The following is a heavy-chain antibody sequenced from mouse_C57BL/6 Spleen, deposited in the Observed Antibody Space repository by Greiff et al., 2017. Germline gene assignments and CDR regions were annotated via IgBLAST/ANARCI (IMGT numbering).Heavy chain of an antibody. CDR2: INPNNGGT. Sequence: EVQLQQSGPELVKPGASVKISCKASGYTFTDYYMNWVKQSHGKSLEWIGDINPNNGGTSYNQKFKGKATLTVDKSSSTAYMELRSLTSEDSAVYYCARSDWAPAWGQGTSVTVSS. V-gene: IGHV1-26*01. J-gene: IGHJ4*01. CDR3: ARSDWAPA. CDR1: GYTFTDYY. D-gene: IGHD4-1*01.